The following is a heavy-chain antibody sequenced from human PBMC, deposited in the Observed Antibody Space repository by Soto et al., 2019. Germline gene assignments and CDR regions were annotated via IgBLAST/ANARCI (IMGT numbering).Heavy chain of an antibody. CDR3: AKEGITMVRGVTTYYFDF. Sequence: GGSLRLSCAASGFTFSSYWMSWVRQAPGKGLEWVANIKQDGSEKYYVDSVKGRFTISRDNAKNSLYLQMNSLRAEDTAVYYCAKEGITMVRGVTTYYFDFWGQGILVTVSS. D-gene: IGHD3-10*01. CDR1: GFTFSSYW. J-gene: IGHJ4*02. V-gene: IGHV3-7*01. CDR2: IKQDGSEK.